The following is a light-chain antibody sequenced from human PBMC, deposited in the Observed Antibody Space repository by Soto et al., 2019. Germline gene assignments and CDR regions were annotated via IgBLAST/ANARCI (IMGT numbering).Light chain of an antibody. CDR2: DVA. J-gene: IGLJ1*01. V-gene: IGLV2-14*03. CDR3: VSFTSSTTYV. Sequence: QSALTQPRSVSGSPGQSVTISCTGTNSDVGGYNSVSWYQQLPGKPPKLIIYDVATRPSGVSNRFSGSKSGSTASLIISRLQTEDEADYYCVSFTSSTTYVFGSGTKLTVL. CDR1: NSDVGGYNS.